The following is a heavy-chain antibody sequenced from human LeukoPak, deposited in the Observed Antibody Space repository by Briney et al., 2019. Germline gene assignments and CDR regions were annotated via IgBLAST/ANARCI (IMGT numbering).Heavy chain of an antibody. CDR3: TRDNDADAFDI. D-gene: IGHD1-1*01. Sequence: PGGSLRLSCAASGFTFDDYGMSWVRQAPGKGLVWVSRIISDGSSTTYADSVKGRFTISRDNAKNTLYLQMNSLRAEDTAIYYCTRDNDADAFDIWGQGTVVTVSS. V-gene: IGHV3-74*01. CDR2: IISDGSST. J-gene: IGHJ3*02. CDR1: GFTFDDYG.